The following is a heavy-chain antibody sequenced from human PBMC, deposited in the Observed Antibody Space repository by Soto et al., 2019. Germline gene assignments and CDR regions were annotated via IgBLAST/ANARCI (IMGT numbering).Heavy chain of an antibody. J-gene: IGHJ4*02. D-gene: IGHD3-16*02. Sequence: QPGGSLRLSCAASGVTVSGSAMDWVRQASGKGLEWVGRIRSKANNYSTAYAASVKGRFTISRDDSKNTAYLQMNSLKSEDTAVYYCTRHLSDYWGQGTLVTVSS. CDR1: GVTVSGSA. CDR2: IRSKANNYST. V-gene: IGHV3-73*01. CDR3: TRHLSDY.